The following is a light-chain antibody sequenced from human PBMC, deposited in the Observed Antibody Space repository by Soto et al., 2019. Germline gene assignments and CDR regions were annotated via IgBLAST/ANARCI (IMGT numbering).Light chain of an antibody. CDR3: QQRINWPLT. Sequence: EIVLTQSPVTLSLSPGERATLSCRASQRVTTFLAWYQQKPGQAPRLLIYDVSNRATGIPARFSGSGSGTDFTLTISSLEPEDFAVYYCQQRINWPLTFGGGTKGEIK. CDR2: DVS. V-gene: IGKV3-11*01. CDR1: QRVTTF. J-gene: IGKJ4*01.